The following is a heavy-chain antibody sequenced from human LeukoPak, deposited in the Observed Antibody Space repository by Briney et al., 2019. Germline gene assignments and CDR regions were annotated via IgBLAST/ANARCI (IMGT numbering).Heavy chain of an antibody. Sequence: GASVKVSCKASGGTFSSYAISWVRQAPGQGLEWMGGIIPIFGTANYAQKFQGRVTITADESTSTAYMELSSLRSEDTAVYYCARGFRYCSSTSCYVGRPIPLDYWGQGTLVTVSS. D-gene: IGHD2-2*01. CDR2: IIPIFGTA. CDR1: GGTFSSYA. V-gene: IGHV1-69*13. CDR3: ARGFRYCSSTSCYVGRPIPLDY. J-gene: IGHJ4*02.